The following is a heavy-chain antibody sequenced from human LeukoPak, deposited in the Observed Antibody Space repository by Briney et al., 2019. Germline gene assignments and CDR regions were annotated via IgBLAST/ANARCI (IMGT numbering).Heavy chain of an antibody. CDR1: GGSISSGGYS. D-gene: IGHD3-22*01. CDR2: IYHSGST. CDR3: ASSLYDSSGYYYYYGMDV. J-gene: IGHJ6*02. Sequence: PSETLSLTCAVSGGSISSGGYSWSWIRQPPGKGLEWIGNIYHSGSTYYNPSLKSRVTISVDRSKNQFSLKLSSVTAADTAVYYCASSLYDSSGYYYYYGMDVWGQGTTVTVSS. V-gene: IGHV4-30-2*01.